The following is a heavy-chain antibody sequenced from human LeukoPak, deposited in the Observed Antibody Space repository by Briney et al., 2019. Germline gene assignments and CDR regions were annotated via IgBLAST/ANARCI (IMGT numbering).Heavy chain of an antibody. Sequence: GGSLRLSCGVSGIAVNTNYLTWLRQAPGKGLEWVSVIYVDGTTYYTDSVRGRFTISRDNFKSTLYLQMNSLRLEDTALYYCATSTSKKDFDYWGQGTLVTVSS. V-gene: IGHV3-66*02. CDR2: IYVDGTT. J-gene: IGHJ4*02. CDR1: GIAVNTNY. CDR3: ATSTSKKDFDY. D-gene: IGHD2-2*01.